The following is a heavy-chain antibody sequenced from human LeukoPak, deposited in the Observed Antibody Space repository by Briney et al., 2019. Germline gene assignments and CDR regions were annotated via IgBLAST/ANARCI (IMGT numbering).Heavy chain of an antibody. Sequence: PGGSLRLSCAASGFAFSSYGMHWVRQAPGKGLEWVAYIHYDSSTEDYADSVKGRFTISRDNARNSLDLQMNSLRDDDTAVYYCARDPEFDSSTWGQGTLVTVSS. CDR3: ARDPEFDSST. CDR2: IHYDSSTE. V-gene: IGHV3-30*02. D-gene: IGHD4-11*01. J-gene: IGHJ4*02. CDR1: GFAFSSYG.